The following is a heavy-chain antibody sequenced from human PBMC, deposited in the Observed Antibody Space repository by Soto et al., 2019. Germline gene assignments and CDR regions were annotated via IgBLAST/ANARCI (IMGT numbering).Heavy chain of an antibody. CDR1: GFAFSSYA. D-gene: IGHD3-16*02. Sequence: EVQLLESGGGLVQPGGSLRLSCAASGFAFSSYAMSWVRQAPGKGLEWVSSISGSTSGTYYADAVKGRFTISRDNSNNTFDLPLTRRRAEDTAVYYCGKDRGFIDPFDSRGQGALVTVSS. CDR2: ISGSTSGT. V-gene: IGHV3-23*01. J-gene: IGHJ4*02. CDR3: GKDRGFIDPFDS.